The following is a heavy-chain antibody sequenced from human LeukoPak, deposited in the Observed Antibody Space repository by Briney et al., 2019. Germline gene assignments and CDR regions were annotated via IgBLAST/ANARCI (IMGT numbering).Heavy chain of an antibody. Sequence: ASVKASCKVSGYTLTELSMHWVRQAPGKGLEWMGGFDPEDGETIYAQKFQGWVTMTRDTSISTAYMELSRLRSDDTAVYYCARGDSSGWYHYWGQGTLVTVSS. CDR3: ARGDSSGWYHY. CDR2: FDPEDGET. CDR1: GYTLTELS. V-gene: IGHV1-24*01. J-gene: IGHJ4*02. D-gene: IGHD6-19*01.